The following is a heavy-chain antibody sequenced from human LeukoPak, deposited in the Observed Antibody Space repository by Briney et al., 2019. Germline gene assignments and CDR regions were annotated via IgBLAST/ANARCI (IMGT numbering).Heavy chain of an antibody. D-gene: IGHD5-24*01. CDR3: ARAKMAPGHNYMDV. CDR2: IIPIFGTA. CDR1: GGTFSSYA. J-gene: IGHJ6*03. V-gene: IGHV1-69*05. Sequence: SVKVSCKASGGTFSSYAISRVRQAPGQGLEWMGGIIPIFGTANYAQKFQGRVTITTDESTSTAYMELSSLRSEDTAVYYCARAKMAPGHNYMDVWGKGTTVTVSS.